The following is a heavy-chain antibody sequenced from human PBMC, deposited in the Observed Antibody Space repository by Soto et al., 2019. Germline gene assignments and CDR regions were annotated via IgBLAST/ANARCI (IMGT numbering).Heavy chain of an antibody. CDR3: ARGGALSTSWYWGDGLDS. Sequence: QVQLEQSGSEVKKSGSSVKVSCKASGYSFSSHAITWVRQAPGQGLEWMGGIIPVIGTPSYAQKFQGRVTISADKSTYTSYLELRSLRFEDTAVYYCARGGALSTSWYWGDGLDSWGQGTHVTVSS. CDR1: GYSFSSHA. D-gene: IGHD6-13*01. J-gene: IGHJ4*02. V-gene: IGHV1-69*06. CDR2: IIPVIGTP.